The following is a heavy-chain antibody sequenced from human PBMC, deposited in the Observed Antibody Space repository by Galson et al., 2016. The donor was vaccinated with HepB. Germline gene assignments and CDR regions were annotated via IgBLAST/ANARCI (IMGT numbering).Heavy chain of an antibody. Sequence: QSGAEVKEPGESLRISCQGSGYRLTDYWITWVRQVPGKGLQWMGRIDPDDSYTNYSPSFQGHVTISVDKSINTAYLQWSTLKASDTAIYYCARALEYGSRIYYDYDAMDVWVSGAAVIVSS. CDR3: ARALEYGSRIYYDYDAMDV. V-gene: IGHV5-10-1*01. J-gene: IGHJ6*02. D-gene: IGHD4-17*01. CDR1: GYRLTDYW. CDR2: IDPDDSYT.